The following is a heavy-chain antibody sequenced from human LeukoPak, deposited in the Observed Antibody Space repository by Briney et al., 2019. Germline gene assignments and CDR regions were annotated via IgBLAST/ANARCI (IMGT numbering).Heavy chain of an antibody. D-gene: IGHD2-2*01. CDR2: IYHSGST. CDR1: GGSISSGGYS. CDR3: ARDRYCSSTSCYGAYNWFDP. Sequence: SQTLSLTCAVSGGSISSGGYSWSWIRQPPGKGLEWIGYIYHSGSTYYNPSLKSRVTISVDRSKNQFSLKLSSVTAADTAVYYCARDRYCSSTSCYGAYNWFDPWGQGTLVTVSS. J-gene: IGHJ5*02. V-gene: IGHV4-30-2*01.